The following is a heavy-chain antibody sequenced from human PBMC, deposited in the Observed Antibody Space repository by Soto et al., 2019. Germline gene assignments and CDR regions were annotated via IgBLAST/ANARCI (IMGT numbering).Heavy chain of an antibody. J-gene: IGHJ5*01. D-gene: IGHD2-2*01. CDR3: ARGRFYSETSTWFAF. CDR2: VSPNSGNT. CDR1: GYTFIDYD. Sequence: ASVKVSCKASGYTFIDYDINWVRQAPGQGLEWMGWVSPNSGNTVYAQKFQDRVTMTRDTSISTAYMELNNLRFEDTAMYYCARGRFYSETSTWFAFWGQGTPLTVSS. V-gene: IGHV1-8*01.